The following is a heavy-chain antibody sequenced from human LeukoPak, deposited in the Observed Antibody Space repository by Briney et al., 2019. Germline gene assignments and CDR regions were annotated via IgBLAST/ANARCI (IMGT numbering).Heavy chain of an antibody. J-gene: IGHJ4*02. CDR3: ARGSPYCSGGSCYDY. D-gene: IGHD2-15*01. V-gene: IGHV4-30-2*01. CDR2: IYQSGST. CDR1: GGSISSGGYS. Sequence: SQTLSLTCAVSGGSISSGGYSWSWIRQPPGKGLEWIGYIYQSGSTYYNPSLKSRVTISVDRSKNQFSLKLSSVTAADTAVYYCARGSPYCSGGSCYDYWGQGTLVTVSS.